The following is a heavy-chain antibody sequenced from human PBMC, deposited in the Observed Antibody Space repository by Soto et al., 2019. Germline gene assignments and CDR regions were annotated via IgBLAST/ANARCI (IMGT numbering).Heavy chain of an antibody. CDR2: ISAYNGNT. V-gene: IGHV1-18*01. CDR1: GYTFTSYG. D-gene: IGHD6-13*01. Sequence: QVQLVQSGAEVKKPGASVKVSCKASGYTFTSYGISWVRQAPGQGLEWMGWISAYNGNTNYAQKLQGRVTMTTHTSTSTAYMELRSLRYDHTSVYYCARALCKAAAGTCYYLGQGTLVTGSS. J-gene: IGHJ4*02. CDR3: ARALCKAAAGTCYY.